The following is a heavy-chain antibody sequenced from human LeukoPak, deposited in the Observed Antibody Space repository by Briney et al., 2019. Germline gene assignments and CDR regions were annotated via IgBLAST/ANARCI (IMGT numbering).Heavy chain of an antibody. CDR3: ARGLAGLRGYYFDH. V-gene: IGHV4-61*02. Sequence: SETLSLTCTVSGGSISSSSYYWSWIRQPAGKGLEWIGRIYTSGSTSYNPSLKSRVTISVDTSKNQFSLKLISVTAADTAVYYCARGLAGLRGYYFDHWGQGILVTVSS. D-gene: IGHD6-19*01. J-gene: IGHJ4*02. CDR2: IYTSGST. CDR1: GGSISSSSYY.